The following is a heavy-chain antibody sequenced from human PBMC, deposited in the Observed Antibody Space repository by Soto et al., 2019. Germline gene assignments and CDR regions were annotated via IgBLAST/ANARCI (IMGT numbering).Heavy chain of an antibody. D-gene: IGHD3-22*01. CDR1: GFTFSSYT. CDR2: ISYDGSDK. CDR3: AREYSLAVVALGY. Sequence: GGSLRLSCAASGFTFSSYTMHWVRQTPGKGLEWVAVISYDGSDKYYADSVKARFTIARDNSKNTLYLQMNSLRAEDTSVYYCAREYSLAVVALGYWGQGTLATVSS. V-gene: IGHV3-30-3*01. J-gene: IGHJ4*02.